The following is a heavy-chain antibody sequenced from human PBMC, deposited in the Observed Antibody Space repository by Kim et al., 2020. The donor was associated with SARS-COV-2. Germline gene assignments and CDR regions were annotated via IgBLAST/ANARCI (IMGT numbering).Heavy chain of an antibody. CDR2: ISGSGGST. D-gene: IGHD2-15*01. J-gene: IGHJ6*02. CDR1: GVTFSSYV. V-gene: IGHV3-23*01. Sequence: GGSLRLSCAASGVTFSSYVMRWVRQAPGKGLEWVSAISGSGGSTYYADSVKGRFTISRDNSKNTLYMQMNSLRAEDTAVYYCAKGGRCSGGSCYIYYGMDVWGQGTTVTVSS. CDR3: AKGGRCSGGSCYIYYGMDV.